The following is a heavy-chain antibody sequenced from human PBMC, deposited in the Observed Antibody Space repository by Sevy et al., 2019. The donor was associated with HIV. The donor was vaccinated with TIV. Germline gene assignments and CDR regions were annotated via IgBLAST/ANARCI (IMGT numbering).Heavy chain of an antibody. J-gene: IGHJ4*02. CDR1: RFTFSTYD. D-gene: IGHD3-16*01. CDR2: ISHDGSYQ. Sequence: GGSLRLSCAASRFTFSTYDIHWVRQAPGKGLEWVAVISHDGSYQYYTDSVKGRFTTSRDDCKNNTYLKMNSLTADDSGVYYCAKGQGYDYCWGNDRSGYYFDYWGQGTLVTVSS. CDR3: AKGQGYDYCWGNDRSGYYFDY. V-gene: IGHV3-30*18.